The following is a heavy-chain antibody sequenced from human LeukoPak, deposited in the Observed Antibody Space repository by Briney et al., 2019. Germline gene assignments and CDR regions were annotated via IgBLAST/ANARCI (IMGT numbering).Heavy chain of an antibody. CDR2: IYSGGST. Sequence: SGGSLRLSCAASGFTVSSNYMSWVRQAPGKGLERVSVIYSGGSTYYADSVKGRFTISRDSSKNTLYLQMNNLRAEDTAVYYCARVKGQWLVMDWFDPWGQGTLVTVSS. J-gene: IGHJ5*02. CDR1: GFTVSSNY. V-gene: IGHV3-66*02. D-gene: IGHD6-19*01. CDR3: ARVKGQWLVMDWFDP.